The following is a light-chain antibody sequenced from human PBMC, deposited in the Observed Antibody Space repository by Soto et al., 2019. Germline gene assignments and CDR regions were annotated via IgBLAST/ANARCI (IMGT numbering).Light chain of an antibody. V-gene: IGLV1-44*01. Sequence: QAVVTQPPSASGTPGQRVTISCSGSNSNIGSNTVNWYQQLPGTAPKLLIYYDNLRPSGVPDRISGSKSGTSASLAISGLQSDDEADYYCAAWDDSLSIWVFGGGTQLTVL. CDR3: AAWDDSLSIWV. J-gene: IGLJ3*02. CDR1: NSNIGSNT. CDR2: YDN.